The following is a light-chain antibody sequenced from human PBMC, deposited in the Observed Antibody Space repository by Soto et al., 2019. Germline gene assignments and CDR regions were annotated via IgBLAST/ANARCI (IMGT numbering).Light chain of an antibody. CDR2: EGS. Sequence: QSALTQPASVSGSPGQSITISCTGTSRDVGSYNLVSWYQQHPGKAPKLIIYEGSKRPSGGSDRVSGDKSDNTASLTSSGRQAEDEADYYCCSYAGISAVMGCGGGTKVTVL. CDR1: SRDVGSYNL. CDR3: CSYAGISAVMG. J-gene: IGLJ2*01. V-gene: IGLV2-23*01.